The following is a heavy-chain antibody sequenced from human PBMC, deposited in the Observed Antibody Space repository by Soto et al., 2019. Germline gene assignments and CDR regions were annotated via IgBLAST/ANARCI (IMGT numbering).Heavy chain of an antibody. Sequence: ASVKVSCKASGFSFTGYYIHWLRQAPGQGLEWMGWINAHSGGTEYAQEFQGRVTLTRDTFIATAYLTLTSLTSDDTALYYCAKDLTRQLAYWLDPWGQGTQVTVSS. V-gene: IGHV1-2*02. CDR2: INAHSGGT. CDR3: AKDLTRQLAYWLDP. CDR1: GFSFTGYY. D-gene: IGHD6-6*01. J-gene: IGHJ5*02.